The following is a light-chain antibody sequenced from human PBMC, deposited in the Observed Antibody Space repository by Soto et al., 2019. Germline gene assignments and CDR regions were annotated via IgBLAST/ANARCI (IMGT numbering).Light chain of an antibody. V-gene: IGLV2-14*01. CDR1: SSDVGGHEY. J-gene: IGLJ1*01. Sequence: QSALTQPASLSASPGQSITISCTGSSSDVGGHEYVSWFQQKPGKAPKIVISEVTNRPSGVSTRFSGSKSGDTASLTISGPQPGDEGVYYCSSYTRTSAHYVFGGGTKVTVL. CDR3: SSYTRTSAHYV. CDR2: EVT.